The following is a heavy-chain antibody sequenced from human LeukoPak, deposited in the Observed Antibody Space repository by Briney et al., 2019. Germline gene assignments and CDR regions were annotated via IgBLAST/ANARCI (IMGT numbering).Heavy chain of an antibody. CDR3: ARDPYSSSWSYGMDV. CDR2: IKQDGSET. J-gene: IGHJ6*02. Sequence: GGSLRLSCTASGFTFSNYCMSWVRQTPEKGLEWGANIKQDGSETVYVDSVKGRFTISRDNAQSSLYLQMYSLRAEDTAVYFCARDPYSSSWSYGMDVWGQGTAVTVSS. D-gene: IGHD6-13*01. CDR1: GFTFSNYC. V-gene: IGHV3-7*05.